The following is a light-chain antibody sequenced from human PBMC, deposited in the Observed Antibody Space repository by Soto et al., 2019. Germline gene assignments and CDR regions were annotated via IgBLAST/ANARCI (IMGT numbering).Light chain of an antibody. V-gene: IGLV2-14*01. CDR1: SGDVGGYSY. Sequence: ALTQPASVSGSPGQSITISCTGTSGDVGGYSYVSWYQQSPGRVPKLIIYAVTNRPSGVSNRFSGSKSGNTASLTISRLQAEDEADYYCSSYTTSGTRVFGGGTKVTVL. CDR3: SSYTTSGTRV. J-gene: IGLJ3*02. CDR2: AVT.